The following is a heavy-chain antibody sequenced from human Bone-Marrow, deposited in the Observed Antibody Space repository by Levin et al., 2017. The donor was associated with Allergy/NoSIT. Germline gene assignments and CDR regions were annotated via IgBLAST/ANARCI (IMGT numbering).Heavy chain of an antibody. J-gene: IGHJ5*02. CDR1: GFSLTTTGAG. CDR2: IYWDDDK. Sequence: KWSGPTLVKPTQTLTLTCTFSGFSLTTTGAGVGWIRQPPQKALEWLALIYWDDDKRYSPSLDSRLTITKDTSKNQVVLTMTNMDPVDTGTYFCAHMGWNDGADVDPWGHGILVTVSS. CDR3: AHMGWNDGADVDP. V-gene: IGHV2-5*02. D-gene: IGHD1-1*01.